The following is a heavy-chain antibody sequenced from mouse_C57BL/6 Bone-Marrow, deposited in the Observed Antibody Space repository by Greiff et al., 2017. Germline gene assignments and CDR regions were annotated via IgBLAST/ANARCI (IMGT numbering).Heavy chain of an antibody. V-gene: IGHV5-6*01. Sequence: EVMLVESGGDLVKPGGSLKLSCAASGFTFTTYGMSWVRQTPDKRLEWVATISSGGGYTYYPDSVKGRFTISRDNATNTLYLQMSSLKSEDTAIYYGTRQGAMDYWGQGTSVTVSA. CDR3: TRQGAMDY. CDR2: ISSGGGYT. CDR1: GFTFTTYG. J-gene: IGHJ4*01.